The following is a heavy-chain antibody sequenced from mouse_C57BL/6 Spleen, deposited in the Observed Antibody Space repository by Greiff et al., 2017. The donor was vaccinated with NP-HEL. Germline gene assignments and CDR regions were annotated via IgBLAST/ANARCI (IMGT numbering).Heavy chain of an antibody. D-gene: IGHD1-1*01. Sequence: VQLQQSGPGLVQPSQSLSITCTVSGFSLTSYGVHWVRQSPGKGLEWLGVIWSGGSTDYNAAFISRLSISKDNSKSQVFFKMNSLQADDTAIYYCASSFWFAYWGQGTLVTVSA. CDR3: ASSFWFAY. V-gene: IGHV2-2*01. J-gene: IGHJ3*01. CDR2: IWSGGST. CDR1: GFSLTSYG.